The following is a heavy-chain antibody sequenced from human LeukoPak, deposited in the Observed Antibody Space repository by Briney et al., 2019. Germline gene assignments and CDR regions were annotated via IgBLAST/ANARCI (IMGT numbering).Heavy chain of an antibody. Sequence: GGSLRLSCAASGFTFSSYSMNWVRQAPGKGLEWVSTISSSGGSTYYADSVKGRFTISRDNSKNTLYLQMNSLRVEDTAVYYCAKGAYGGNSGYFQHWGQGTLVTVSS. V-gene: IGHV3-23*01. D-gene: IGHD4-23*01. CDR1: GFTFSSYS. J-gene: IGHJ1*01. CDR3: AKGAYGGNSGYFQH. CDR2: ISSSGGST.